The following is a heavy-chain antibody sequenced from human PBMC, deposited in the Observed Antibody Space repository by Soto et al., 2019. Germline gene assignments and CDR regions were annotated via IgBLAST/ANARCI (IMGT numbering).Heavy chain of an antibody. CDR1: GDSVSSNSAA. CDR3: ALAPPPGSGSSWSMDV. CDR2: TYYRSKWYN. J-gene: IGHJ6*02. D-gene: IGHD6-6*01. Sequence: SQTLSLTCAISGDSVSSNSAAWNWIRQSPSRGLEWLGRTYYRSKWYNDYAVSVKSRITINPDTSKNQFSLQLNSVTPEDTAVYYCALAPPPGSGSSWSMDVWGQGTTVTVSS. V-gene: IGHV6-1*01.